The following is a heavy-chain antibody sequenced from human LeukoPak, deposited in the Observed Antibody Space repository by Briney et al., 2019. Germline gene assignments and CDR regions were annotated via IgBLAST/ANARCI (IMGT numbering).Heavy chain of an antibody. D-gene: IGHD2-15*01. J-gene: IGHJ4*02. Sequence: GGSLRLSCAASGFTFSSYWMSWVRQAPGKGLEWGANIKQDGSEKYYVDSVKGRFTISRDNAKNSLYLQMNSLRAEDTAVYYCARDWDIVVVVAATTVGYWGQGTLVTVSS. CDR2: IKQDGSEK. V-gene: IGHV3-7*01. CDR3: ARDWDIVVVVAATTVGY. CDR1: GFTFSSYW.